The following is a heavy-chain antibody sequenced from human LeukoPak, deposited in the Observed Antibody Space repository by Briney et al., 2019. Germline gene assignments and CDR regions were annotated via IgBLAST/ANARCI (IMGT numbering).Heavy chain of an antibody. D-gene: IGHD4-23*01. V-gene: IGHV1-2*02. CDR3: AGGGPSGGNPLPLAY. Sequence: ASVKVSCRASGYTFTGYYMHWVRQAPGQGLEWMGWINLNSGGTNYAQKFQGRVTMTRDTSISTAYMELTRLKSDDTAIYYCAGGGPSGGNPLPLAYWGQGTLLTVSS. CDR1: GYTFTGYY. J-gene: IGHJ4*02. CDR2: INLNSGGT.